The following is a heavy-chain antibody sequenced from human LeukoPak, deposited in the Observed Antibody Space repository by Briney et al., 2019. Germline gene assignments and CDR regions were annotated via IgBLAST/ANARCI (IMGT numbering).Heavy chain of an antibody. Sequence: GGSLRLSCAASGFSFSTHEMTWVRQAPGKGLGWISFIDSSGRSKFYADSVRGRFTISRDNAKNSVYLQMSSLRVEDTALYYCARGTFCGGDCYSAGFDSWGQGTLVTVSS. D-gene: IGHD2-21*02. CDR1: GFSFSTHE. J-gene: IGHJ4*02. CDR3: ARGTFCGGDCYSAGFDS. V-gene: IGHV3-48*03. CDR2: IDSSGRSK.